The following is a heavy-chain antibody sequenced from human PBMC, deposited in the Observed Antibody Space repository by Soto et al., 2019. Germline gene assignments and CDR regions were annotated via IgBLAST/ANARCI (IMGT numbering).Heavy chain of an antibody. CDR2: IHWNDDK. CDR3: AHTKDSSGFLTS. D-gene: IGHD3-22*01. Sequence: SGPTLVNPTQTLTLVCSFSGFSLSVYGVRVIWFRQPPGETLEWLALIHWNDDKRYSPYLKSRLTITKDTSKNQVVLTLTNLDPLDTGTYFCAHTKDSSGFLTSWGQGILVTVSS. CDR1: GFSLSVYGVR. J-gene: IGHJ5*02. V-gene: IGHV2-5*01.